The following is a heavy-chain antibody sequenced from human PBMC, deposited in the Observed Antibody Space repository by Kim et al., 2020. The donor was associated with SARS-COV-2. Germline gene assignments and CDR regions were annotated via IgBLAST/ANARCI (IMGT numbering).Heavy chain of an antibody. Sequence: ASVKVSCKSSGYTFTSWDINWVRQATGQGLEWMGWMSPNSGNTGYAQKFQGRVTMTADTSISTFYMELSSLTFEDTAVYYCARGIAAGYDYWGQGTLVTV. D-gene: IGHD6-13*01. CDR1: GYTFTSWD. CDR2: MSPNSGNT. V-gene: IGHV1-8*01. CDR3: ARGIAAGYDY. J-gene: IGHJ4*02.